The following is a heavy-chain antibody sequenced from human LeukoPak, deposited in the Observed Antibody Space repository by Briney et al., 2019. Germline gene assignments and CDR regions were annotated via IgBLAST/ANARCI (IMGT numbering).Heavy chain of an antibody. D-gene: IGHD1-14*01. CDR2: MNPNSGNT. Sequence: GASVEVSCKASGYTFTSYDINWVRQATGQGLEWMGWMNPNSGNTGYAQKFQGRVTMTRNTSISTACMELSSLRSEDTAVYYCARRPMKATGKSGFDYWGQGTLVTVSS. J-gene: IGHJ4*02. V-gene: IGHV1-8*01. CDR3: ARRPMKATGKSGFDY. CDR1: GYTFTSYD.